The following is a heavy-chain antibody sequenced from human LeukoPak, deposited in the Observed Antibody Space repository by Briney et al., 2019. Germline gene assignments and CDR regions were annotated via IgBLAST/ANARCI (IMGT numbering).Heavy chain of an antibody. CDR3: ARGRAMIVVVTHLDY. J-gene: IGHJ4*02. V-gene: IGHV4-39*07. CDR1: GGSISSSSYY. D-gene: IGHD3-22*01. Sequence: PSETLSLTCTVSGGSISSSSYYWGWIRQPPGKGLEWIGSIYYSGSTYYNPSLKSRVTISVDTSKNQFSLKLSSVTAEDTAVYYCARGRAMIVVVTHLDYWGQGTLVTVSS. CDR2: IYYSGST.